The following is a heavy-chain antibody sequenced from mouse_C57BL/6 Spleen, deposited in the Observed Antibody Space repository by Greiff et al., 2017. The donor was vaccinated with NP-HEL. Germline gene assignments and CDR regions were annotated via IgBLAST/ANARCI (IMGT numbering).Heavy chain of an antibody. D-gene: IGHD1-1*01. J-gene: IGHJ2*01. Sequence: QVHVKQPGTELVKPGASVKLSCKASGYTFTSYWMHWVKQRPGQGLEWIGNINPSNGGTNYIEKFKSKATLTVDKSSSTAYLQLSSLTSEDSAVYYCARPGRYGSLDYWGQGTTLTVSS. CDR2: INPSNGGT. CDR3: ARPGRYGSLDY. V-gene: IGHV1-53*01. CDR1: GYTFTSYW.